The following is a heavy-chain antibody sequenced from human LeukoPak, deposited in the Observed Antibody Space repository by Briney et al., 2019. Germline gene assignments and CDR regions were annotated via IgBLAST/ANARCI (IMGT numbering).Heavy chain of an antibody. CDR3: ARADRGGDY. J-gene: IGHJ4*02. Sequence: GGSLRLSCAASGFTFSSYWMNWVRQAPGKGLEWVANIKEDGSEKHYVDSVKGRFTISRDNAKNSLYLQMNSLRAEDTAVYHCARADRGGDYWGQGTLVTVSS. CDR2: IKEDGSEK. CDR1: GFTFSSYW. D-gene: IGHD3-10*01. V-gene: IGHV3-7*01.